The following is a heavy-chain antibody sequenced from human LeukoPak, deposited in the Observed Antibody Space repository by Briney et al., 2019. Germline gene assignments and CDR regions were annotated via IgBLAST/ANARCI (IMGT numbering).Heavy chain of an antibody. V-gene: IGHV3-30-3*01. CDR2: ISYDGSNK. CDR1: GFTFSSYA. Sequence: GGSLRPSCAASGFTFSSYAMHWVRQAPGKGLEWVAVISYDGSNKYYADSVKGRFTISRDNSKNTLYLQMNSLRAEDTAVYYCARNGGRWLQLGDYYGMDVWGQGTTVTVSS. J-gene: IGHJ6*02. D-gene: IGHD5-24*01. CDR3: ARNGGRWLQLGDYYGMDV.